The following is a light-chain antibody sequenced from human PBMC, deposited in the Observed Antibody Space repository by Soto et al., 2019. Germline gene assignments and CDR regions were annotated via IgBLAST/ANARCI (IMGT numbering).Light chain of an antibody. CDR3: SSYTSSSTSVV. V-gene: IGLV2-14*01. CDR1: SSDVGGYNY. J-gene: IGLJ2*01. Sequence: QSVRTQPASVSGSPGQSITISCTGTSSDVGGYNYVSWYQQHPGKAPKLMIYDVSNRPSGVSNRFSGSKSGNTASLTISGLQAEDEADYYCSSYTSSSTSVVFGGGTKLTVL. CDR2: DVS.